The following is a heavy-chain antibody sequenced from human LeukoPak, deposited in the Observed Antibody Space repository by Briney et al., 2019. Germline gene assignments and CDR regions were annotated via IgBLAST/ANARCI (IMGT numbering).Heavy chain of an antibody. CDR1: GFTFSNYW. Sequence: GGSLRLSCAASGFTFSNYWMSWVRQAPGKGLEWGANMKQDGSEKFYVDSVKGRFTISRDTAKRSLYLQMKSLRVEDTAVYYCARVQGSSGPGIFEYWGQGTQVTVSS. CDR2: MKQDGSEK. J-gene: IGHJ4*02. V-gene: IGHV3-7*01. CDR3: ARVQGSSGPGIFEY. D-gene: IGHD6-19*01.